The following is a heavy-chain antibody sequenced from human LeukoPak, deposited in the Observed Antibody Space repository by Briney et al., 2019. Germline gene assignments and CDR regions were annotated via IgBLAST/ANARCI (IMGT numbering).Heavy chain of an antibody. CDR2: ITSRGEST. CDR1: GFTFSIYA. Sequence: GGSLRLSCAASGFTFSIYAMSWVRQAPGKGLQWVSSITSRGESTWYVDSVKGRFTITRDNSENTLYLQMHSLRAEDTAVYYCARDRPNYYGSDGHYYRRDGDYWGRGNLVSVSS. CDR3: ARDRPNYYGSDGHYYRRDGDY. D-gene: IGHD3-22*01. J-gene: IGHJ4*02. V-gene: IGHV3-23*01.